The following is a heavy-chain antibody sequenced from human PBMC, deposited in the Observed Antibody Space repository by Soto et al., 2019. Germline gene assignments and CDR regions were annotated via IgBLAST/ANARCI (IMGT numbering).Heavy chain of an antibody. CDR1: GGSISSGGYY. V-gene: IGHV4-31*03. J-gene: IGHJ5*02. D-gene: IGHD3-3*01. Sequence: SETLSLTCTASGGSISSGGYYWSWIRQHPGKGLEWIGYIYYSGSTYYNPSLKSRVTISVDTSKNQFSLKLSSVTAADTAVYYCAREGITIFGPLLGSNWFDPWGQGTLVTVSS. CDR3: AREGITIFGPLLGSNWFDP. CDR2: IYYSGST.